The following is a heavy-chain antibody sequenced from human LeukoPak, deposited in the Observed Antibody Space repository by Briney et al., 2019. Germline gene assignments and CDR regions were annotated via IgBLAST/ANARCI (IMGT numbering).Heavy chain of an antibody. CDR3: ARDWCYDILTGYYLFDY. V-gene: IGHV4-4*07. CDR1: GGSISSYY. J-gene: IGHJ4*02. CDR2: IYTSGST. Sequence: SETLSLTCTVSGGSISSYYWSWIRQPAGKGLEWIGRIYTSGSTNYNPSLKSRVTMSVDTSKNQFSLKLSSVTAADTAVYYCARDWCYDILTGYYLFDYWGQGTLVTVSS. D-gene: IGHD3-9*01.